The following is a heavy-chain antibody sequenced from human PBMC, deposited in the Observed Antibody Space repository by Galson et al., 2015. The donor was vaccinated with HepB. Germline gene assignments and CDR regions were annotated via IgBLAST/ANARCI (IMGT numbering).Heavy chain of an antibody. Sequence: SVKVSCKASGGTFGSYTISWVRQAPGQGLEWMGGIIPIVDVANYAQKFQDRVTITADRFTTTAYMELSSLRSEDTAMYYCARGGETRRFDPWGQGTLVIVSS. D-gene: IGHD3-10*01. CDR2: IIPIVDVA. CDR1: GGTFGSYT. J-gene: IGHJ5*02. CDR3: ARGGETRRFDP. V-gene: IGHV1-69*10.